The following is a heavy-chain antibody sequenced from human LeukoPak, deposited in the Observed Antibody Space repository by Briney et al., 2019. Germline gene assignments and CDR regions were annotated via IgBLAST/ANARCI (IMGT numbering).Heavy chain of an antibody. V-gene: IGHV3-74*01. D-gene: IGHD4-11*01. J-gene: IGHJ4*02. CDR2: INSDGRST. CDR3: ARETSTGFDY. Sequence: PGGSLRLSCAGSGFTFSSYWMHWVRQAPGKGLVWVSRINSDGRSTSYADSVKGRFTISRDNAKNTLYLQMNSLGAEDTAVYYCARETSTGFDYWGQGTLVTVSS. CDR1: GFTFSSYW.